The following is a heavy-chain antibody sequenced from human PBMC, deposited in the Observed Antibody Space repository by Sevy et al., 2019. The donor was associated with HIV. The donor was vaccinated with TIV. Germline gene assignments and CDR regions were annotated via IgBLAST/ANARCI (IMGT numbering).Heavy chain of an antibody. Sequence: GGSLRLSCAASGFTFTIYAMHWVRQAPGKGLEWVSLISDTGNNKYYADSVKGRFTISRDNSKNTAYLQMNNLRTDDTAVYYCARDFVEKGADDCYHPFDYWGQGTQVTVSS. CDR3: ARDFVEKGADDCYHPFDY. V-gene: IGHV3-30-3*01. CDR2: ISDTGNNK. CDR1: GFTFTIYA. J-gene: IGHJ4*02. D-gene: IGHD2-21*02.